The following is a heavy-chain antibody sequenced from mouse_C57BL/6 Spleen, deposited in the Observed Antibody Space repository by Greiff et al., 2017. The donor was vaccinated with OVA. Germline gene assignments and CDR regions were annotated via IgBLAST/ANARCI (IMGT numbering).Heavy chain of an antibody. D-gene: IGHD1-1*02. CDR1: GYAFSSSW. CDR2: LYPGDGDT. CDR3: ARWTRWDYFDY. V-gene: IGHV1-82*01. Sequence: QVQLQQSGPELVKPGASVKISCKASGYAFSSSWMNWVKQRPGKGLEWIGRLYPGDGDTNYNGKFKGKATLTADKSSSTAYMQLSSLTSEDSAVYCCARWTRWDYFDYWGQGTTLTVSS. J-gene: IGHJ2*01.